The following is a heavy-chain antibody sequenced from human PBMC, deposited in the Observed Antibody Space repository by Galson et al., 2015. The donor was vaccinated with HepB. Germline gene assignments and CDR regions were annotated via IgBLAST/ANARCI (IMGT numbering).Heavy chain of an antibody. CDR3: ARTTYYYDSSGYFVFDY. Sequence: PALVKPTQTLTLTCTFSGFSLSTSGMCVSWIRQPPGKALEWLARINWDDDKYYSTSLKTRLTISKDTSKNQVVLTMTNMDPVDTATYYCARTTYYYDSSGYFVFDYWGQGTLVTVSS. J-gene: IGHJ4*02. CDR1: GFSLSTSGMC. D-gene: IGHD3-22*01. CDR2: INWDDDK. V-gene: IGHV2-70*11.